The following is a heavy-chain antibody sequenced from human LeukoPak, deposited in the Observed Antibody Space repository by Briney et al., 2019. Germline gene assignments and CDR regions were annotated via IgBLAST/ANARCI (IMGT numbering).Heavy chain of an antibody. D-gene: IGHD5-18*01. Sequence: SETLSLTCTVSGGSISSYYWSWIRQPPGKGLEWIGYIYYSGSTNYNPSLKSRVTISVDTSKNQFSLKLSSVTAADTAVYYCARGQATAMVSPHDYWGQGTLVTVSS. CDR1: GGSISSYY. V-gene: IGHV4-59*01. CDR2: IYYSGST. CDR3: ARGQATAMVSPHDY. J-gene: IGHJ4*02.